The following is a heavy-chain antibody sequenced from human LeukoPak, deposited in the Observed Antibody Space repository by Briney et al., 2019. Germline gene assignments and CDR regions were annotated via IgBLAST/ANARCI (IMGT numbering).Heavy chain of an antibody. J-gene: IGHJ4*02. V-gene: IGHV3-30*18. CDR3: VKGVKDIAAAAPGY. CDR1: GFTFSSYG. CDR2: ISYDGSNK. Sequence: PGGSLRLSCAASGFTFSSYGMHWVRRAPGKGLEWVAAISYDGSNKYYADSVKGRFTISRDNSENTVYLQVNSLRAEDTAVYYCVKGVKDIAAAAPGYWGQGTMVTVSS. D-gene: IGHD6-13*01.